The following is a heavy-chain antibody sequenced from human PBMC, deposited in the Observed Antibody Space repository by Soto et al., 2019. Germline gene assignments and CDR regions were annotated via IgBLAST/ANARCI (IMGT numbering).Heavy chain of an antibody. CDR1: GYTFSSYG. V-gene: IGHV1-18*01. J-gene: IGHJ4*02. CDR2: ISAYNGNT. D-gene: IGHD7-27*01. CDR3: TRDPNPFDH. Sequence: QVQLVQSGAEVKKPGASVKVSCKASGYTFSSYGISWVRQAPGQGLEWMGWISAYNGNTKNAQKLQGRVTMTTDTSTSTANRELSSLRSDYTAVYYCTRDPNPFDHWGQGTLVPFSS.